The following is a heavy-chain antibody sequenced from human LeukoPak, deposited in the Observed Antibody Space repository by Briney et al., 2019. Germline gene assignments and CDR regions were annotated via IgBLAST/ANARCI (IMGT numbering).Heavy chain of an antibody. CDR2: INHSGST. V-gene: IGHV4-39*07. J-gene: IGHJ4*02. CDR3: ARGRGSMSGYSY. CDR1: GGSVSSSNYY. D-gene: IGHD1-1*01. Sequence: PSETLSLTCTVSGGSVSSSNYYWSWIRQPPGKGLEWIGEINHSGSTNYNPSLKSRVTISVDTSKNQFSLKLSSVTAADTAVYYCARGRGSMSGYSYWGQGTLVTVSS.